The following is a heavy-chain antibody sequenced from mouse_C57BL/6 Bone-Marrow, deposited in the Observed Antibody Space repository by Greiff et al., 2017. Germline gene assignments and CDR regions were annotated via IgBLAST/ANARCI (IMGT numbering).Heavy chain of an antibody. CDR2: ISNLAYSI. D-gene: IGHD1-1*01. CDR1: GFTFSDYG. V-gene: IGHV5-15*01. J-gene: IGHJ1*03. CDR3: ARNYYYGSLYWYFDV. Sequence: DVMLVESGGGLVQPGGSLKLSCAASGFTFSDYGMAWVRQAPRKGPEWVAFISNLAYSIYYADTVTGRFTISRENAKNTLYLEMSSLRSEDTAMYYCARNYYYGSLYWYFDVWGTGTTVTVSS.